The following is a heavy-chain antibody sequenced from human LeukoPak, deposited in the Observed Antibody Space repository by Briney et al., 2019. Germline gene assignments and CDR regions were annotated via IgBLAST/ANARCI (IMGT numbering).Heavy chain of an antibody. Sequence: GGSLRLSCAASGFRFGDYWMTWARHIPGKGLEWVANIKQDGAEKHYAESVEGQFIISRDNAKNSLYLEMDILKVEDTAVYYCARVGAWDLQRVFEYWGQGTLVTVSS. CDR3: ARVGAWDLQRVFEY. CDR2: IKQDGAEK. D-gene: IGHD1-26*01. CDR1: GFRFGDYW. V-gene: IGHV3-7*01. J-gene: IGHJ4*02.